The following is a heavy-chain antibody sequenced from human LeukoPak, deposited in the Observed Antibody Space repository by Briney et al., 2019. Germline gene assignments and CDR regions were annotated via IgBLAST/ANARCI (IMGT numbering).Heavy chain of an antibody. V-gene: IGHV1-2*06. CDR1: GYSFTGYY. J-gene: IGHJ4*02. Sequence: GASVKVSCKASGYSFTGYYMHWVRQAPGQGLEWMGRINPNSGDTSYAQTFQGRVTMTRDTSTSPAYMRLSRLRSDDTAVYYCAREYCSGGICYAYFDYWGQGPLVTVSS. D-gene: IGHD2-15*01. CDR2: INPNSGDT. CDR3: AREYCSGGICYAYFDY.